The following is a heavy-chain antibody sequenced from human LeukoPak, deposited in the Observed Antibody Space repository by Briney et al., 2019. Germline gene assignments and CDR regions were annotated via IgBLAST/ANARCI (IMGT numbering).Heavy chain of an antibody. D-gene: IGHD2-2*01. CDR1: GGSITSYY. Sequence: SETLSLTCTVSGGSITSYYWSWIRQPAGKGLEWIGRIYSSGNTNYNPSLKSRVTMSVDTSKNQFSLKLSSVTAADTAVYHCARRYCSSTTCYGYFDYWGQGTLVTVSS. V-gene: IGHV4-4*07. J-gene: IGHJ4*02. CDR3: ARRYCSSTTCYGYFDY. CDR2: IYSSGNT.